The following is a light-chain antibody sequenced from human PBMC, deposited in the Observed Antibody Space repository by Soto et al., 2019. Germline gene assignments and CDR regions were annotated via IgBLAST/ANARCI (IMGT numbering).Light chain of an antibody. J-gene: IGKJ4*01. CDR3: QQYGSSPLT. CDR2: GAS. V-gene: IGKV3-20*01. Sequence: EIVLTQSPGTLSLSPGERATLSCRASQSVSKTYVAWYQQRPGQAPRVLIFGASSRAIGIPDRFSGSGSGTDFTLTISRLEPEDSAVYYCQQYGSSPLTFGGGTKVEIK. CDR1: QSVSKTY.